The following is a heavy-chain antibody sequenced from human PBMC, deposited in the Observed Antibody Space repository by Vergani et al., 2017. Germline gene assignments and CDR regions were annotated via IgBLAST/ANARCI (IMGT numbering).Heavy chain of an antibody. Sequence: EVQLLESGGGLVQPGGSLRLSCAASGFTFSSYAMSWVRQAPGKGLEWVSAISGSGGSTYYADSVKGRFTISRDNSKNTLYLQMNSLRAEDTAVYYCARTLRDYDYVWGSYREGFDYWGQGTLVTVSS. J-gene: IGHJ4*02. CDR2: ISGSGGST. CDR1: GFTFSSYA. D-gene: IGHD3-16*02. V-gene: IGHV3-23*01. CDR3: ARTLRDYDYVWGSYREGFDY.